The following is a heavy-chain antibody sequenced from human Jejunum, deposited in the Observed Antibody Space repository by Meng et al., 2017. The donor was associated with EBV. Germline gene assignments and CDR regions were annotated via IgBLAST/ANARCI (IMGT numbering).Heavy chain of an antibody. CDR2: IFFDGSKK. CDR3: AADYGDYGYYFDY. J-gene: IGHJ4*02. D-gene: IGHD4-17*01. V-gene: IGHV3-33*01. CDR1: GFIFSNYG. Sequence: QVQLEQSGGGVVQPGRSLRLSCAASGFIFSNYGMHWVRQAPGKGLEWVALIFFDGSKKYYADSVKGRFTISRDNSNNTLYLQMNSLRAEDTAVYYCAADYGDYGYYFDYWGRGTMVTVSA.